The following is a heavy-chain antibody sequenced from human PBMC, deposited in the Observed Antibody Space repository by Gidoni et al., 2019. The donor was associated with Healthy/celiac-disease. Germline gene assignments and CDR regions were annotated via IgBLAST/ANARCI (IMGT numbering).Heavy chain of an antibody. J-gene: IGHJ6*02. D-gene: IGHD2-2*01. CDR2: ISSSSSYI. V-gene: IGHV3-21*01. Sequence: EVQLVESGGGLVTPGGSLRLSCAASGFTFSSYSMNWVRQAPGKGLEWVSSISSSSSYIYYADSVKGRFTISRDNAKNSLYLQMNSLRAEDTAVYYCASCSTSCYDYGMDVWGQGTTVTVSS. CDR1: GFTFSSYS. CDR3: ASCSTSCYDYGMDV.